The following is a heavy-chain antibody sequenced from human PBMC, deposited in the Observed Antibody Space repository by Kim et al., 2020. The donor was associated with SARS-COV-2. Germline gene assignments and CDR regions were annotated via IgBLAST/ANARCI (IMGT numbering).Heavy chain of an antibody. V-gene: IGHV4-39*01. D-gene: IGHD5-12*01. CDR1: GGSISSSSYY. CDR2: IYYSGST. J-gene: IGHJ5*02. Sequence: SETLSLTCTVSGGSISSSSYYWGWIRQPPGKGLEWIGSIYYSGSTYYNPSLKSRVTISVDTSKNQFSLKLSSVTAADTAVYYCARRIVGRDGYNQAWFDPWGQGTLVTVSS. CDR3: ARRIVGRDGYNQAWFDP.